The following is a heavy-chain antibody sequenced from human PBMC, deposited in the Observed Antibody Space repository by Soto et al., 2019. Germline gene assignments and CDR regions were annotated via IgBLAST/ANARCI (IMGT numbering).Heavy chain of an antibody. Sequence: PSETLSLTCTVSVGSISIGGYYWSWIRQHPGKGREWIGYIYYSGSTYYNPSLKSRVTISVDTSKNQFSLKLSSVTAADTAVYYCASTYYDILTGYRPLYNWFDPWGKGNLVTSP. V-gene: IGHV4-31*03. CDR3: ASTYYDILTGYRPLYNWFDP. D-gene: IGHD3-9*01. CDR2: IYYSGST. J-gene: IGHJ5*02. CDR1: VGSISIGGYY.